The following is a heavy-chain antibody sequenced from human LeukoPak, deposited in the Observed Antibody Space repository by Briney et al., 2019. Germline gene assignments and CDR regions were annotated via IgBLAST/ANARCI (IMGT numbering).Heavy chain of an antibody. CDR2: ITPIFGTA. V-gene: IGHV1-69*13. J-gene: IGHJ6*02. Sequence: ASVKVSCKASGGTFSSYAISWVRQAPGQGLEWMGGITPIFGTANYAQKFQGRVTITADESTSTAYMELSSLRSEDTAVYYCAREHIVVVTAIQGYYYYGMDVWGQGTTVTVSS. D-gene: IGHD2-21*02. CDR3: AREHIVVVTAIQGYYYYGMDV. CDR1: GGTFSSYA.